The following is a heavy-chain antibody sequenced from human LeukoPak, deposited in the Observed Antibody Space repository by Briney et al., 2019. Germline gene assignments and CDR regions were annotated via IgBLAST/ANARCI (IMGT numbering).Heavy chain of an antibody. V-gene: IGHV3-74*01. CDR2: INSDGSST. J-gene: IGHJ5*02. D-gene: IGHD2-15*01. CDR1: GFTFSSYW. CDR3: ARGGYCSGVTCYSFGWSAP. Sequence: GGSLRLSCAASGFTFSSYWMHWVRQAPGKGLVWVSGINSDGSSTCYADSVKGRFTISRDNAKNTLYLQMNSLRAEDTAVYYCARGGYCSGVTCYSFGWSAPWGQGTLATVSS.